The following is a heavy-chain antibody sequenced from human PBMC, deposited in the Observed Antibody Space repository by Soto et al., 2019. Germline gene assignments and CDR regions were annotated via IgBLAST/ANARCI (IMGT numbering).Heavy chain of an antibody. J-gene: IGHJ5*02. CDR1: GGTFSSYA. CDR2: IIPIFGTA. D-gene: IGHD6-19*01. V-gene: IGHV1-69*13. CDR3: ARGRVAGTRDWFDP. Sequence: SVKVSCKASGGTFSSYAISWVRQAPGQGLEWMGGIIPIFGTANYAQKFQGRVTITADESTSTAYMELSSLRSEDTAVYYCARGRVAGTRDWFDPWGQGTLVTVSS.